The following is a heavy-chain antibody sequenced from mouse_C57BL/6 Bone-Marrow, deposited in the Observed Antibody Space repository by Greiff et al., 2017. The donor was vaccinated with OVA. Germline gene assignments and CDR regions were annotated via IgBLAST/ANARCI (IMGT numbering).Heavy chain of an antibody. CDR3: ARDRGIIFAY. Sequence: EVKLMESGGGLVKPGGSLKLSCAASGFTFSSYAMSWVRQTPEKRLEWVATISDGGSYTYYPDNVKGRFTLSRDNAKNNLYLQMSHLKSEDTAMYYCARDRGIIFAYWGQGTLVTVSA. J-gene: IGHJ3*01. CDR1: GFTFSSYA. CDR2: ISDGGSYT. D-gene: IGHD1-2*01. V-gene: IGHV5-4*01.